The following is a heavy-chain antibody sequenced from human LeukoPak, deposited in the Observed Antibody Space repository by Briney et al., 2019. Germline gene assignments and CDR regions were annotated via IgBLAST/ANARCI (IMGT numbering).Heavy chain of an antibody. J-gene: IGHJ4*02. Sequence: SETLSLTCTVSGGSISSYYWSWIRQPPGKGLEWIGHIYYSGSTNYNPSLKSRVTISIDTSKNQFSLGLSSVTAADTAVYYCARGAAGYSYGWGQGTLVTVSS. CDR1: GGSISSYY. V-gene: IGHV4-59*01. D-gene: IGHD5-18*01. CDR2: IYYSGST. CDR3: ARGAAGYSYG.